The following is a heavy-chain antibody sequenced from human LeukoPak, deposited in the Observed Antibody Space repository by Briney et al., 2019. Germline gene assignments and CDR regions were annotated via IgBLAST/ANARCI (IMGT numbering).Heavy chain of an antibody. CDR3: ARGWGTMVRPQGGMDV. D-gene: IGHD3-10*01. Sequence: GGSLRLSCAASGFTFSSYSMNWVSQAPGKGLEWVSSISSSSSYIYYADSVKGRFTISRDNAKNSLYLQMNSLRAEDTAVYYCARGWGTMVRPQGGMDVWGQGTTVTVSS. CDR1: GFTFSSYS. J-gene: IGHJ6*02. V-gene: IGHV3-21*01. CDR2: ISSSSSYI.